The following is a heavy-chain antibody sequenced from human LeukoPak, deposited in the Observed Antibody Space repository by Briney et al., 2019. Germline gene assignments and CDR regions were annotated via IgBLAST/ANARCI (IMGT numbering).Heavy chain of an antibody. CDR3: ARSNTYYYDSSGYYADY. D-gene: IGHD3-22*01. Sequence: SVKVSCKASGGTFSSYAISWVRQAPGQGLEWMVGIIPIFGTANYAQKFQGRVTITTDESTSTAYMELSSLRSEDTAVYYCARSNTYYYDSSGYYADYWGQGTLVTVSS. CDR1: GGTFSSYA. CDR2: IIPIFGTA. V-gene: IGHV1-69*05. J-gene: IGHJ4*02.